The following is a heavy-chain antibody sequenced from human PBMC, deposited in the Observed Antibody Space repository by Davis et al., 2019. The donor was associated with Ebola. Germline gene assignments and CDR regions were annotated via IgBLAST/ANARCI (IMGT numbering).Heavy chain of an antibody. D-gene: IGHD3-16*02. CDR1: GFTFSSYY. V-gene: IGHV3-7*01. Sequence: PGGSLRLSCAASGFTFSSYYMSWVRQAPGKGLEWVANIKQDGSEKYYVDFVKGRFTISRDNAKNSLYLQMNSLRAEDTAVYYCARGGPWYDYIWGSYRYADWGQGTLVTVSS. CDR2: IKQDGSEK. J-gene: IGHJ4*02. CDR3: ARGGPWYDYIWGSYRYAD.